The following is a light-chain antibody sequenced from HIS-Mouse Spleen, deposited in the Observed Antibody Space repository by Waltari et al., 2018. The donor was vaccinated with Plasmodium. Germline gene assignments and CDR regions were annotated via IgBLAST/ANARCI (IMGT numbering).Light chain of an antibody. J-gene: IGLJ3*02. V-gene: IGLV2-14*03. CDR1: SSDVGGYNY. Sequence: QSALTQPASVSGSPGQSITISCTGTSSDVGGYNYVSWYQQNPCKAPKLRSYDVSNRPSGVSNRFSGSKSGNTASLTISGLQAEDEADYYCSSYTSSSTRVFGGGTKLTVL. CDR3: SSYTSSSTRV. CDR2: DVS.